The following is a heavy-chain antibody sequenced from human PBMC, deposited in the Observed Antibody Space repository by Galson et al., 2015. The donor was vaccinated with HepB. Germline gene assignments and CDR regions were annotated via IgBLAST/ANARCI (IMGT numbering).Heavy chain of an antibody. D-gene: IGHD1-20*01. Sequence: PALVKPTQTLTLTCTFSGFSLSTSGMRVSWIRQPPGKALEWLARIDWDYDKFYSTSLKTRLTISKDTSKNQVVLTMTNMDPVDTATYYCARSITGSGSIDYWGQGTLVTVSS. CDR2: IDWDYDK. J-gene: IGHJ4*02. CDR1: GFSLSTSGMR. CDR3: ARSITGSGSIDY. V-gene: IGHV2-70*04.